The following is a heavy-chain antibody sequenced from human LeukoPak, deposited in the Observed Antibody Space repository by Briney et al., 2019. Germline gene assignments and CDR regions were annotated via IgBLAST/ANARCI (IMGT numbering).Heavy chain of an antibody. CDR1: GFTFSSYG. CDR2: IWYDGSNK. CDR3: ARDRGITGTSFPIDY. J-gene: IGHJ4*02. D-gene: IGHD1-7*01. V-gene: IGHV3-33*01. Sequence: AGGSLRLSCAASGFTFSSYGMHWVRQAPGKGLEWVAVIWYDGSNKYYADSVKGRFTISRDNSKNTLYLQMNSLRAEDTAVYYCARDRGITGTSFPIDYWGQGTLVTVSS.